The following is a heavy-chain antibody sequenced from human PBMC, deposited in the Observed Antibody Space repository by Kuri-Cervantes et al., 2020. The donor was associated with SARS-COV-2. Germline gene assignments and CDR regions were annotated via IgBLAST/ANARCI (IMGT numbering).Heavy chain of an antibody. Sequence: GESLKISCAASGFTFSNAWMSWVRQAPGKGLEWVGRIESKTDGGTTDYAAPVKGRFTISRDDSKNTLYLQMNSLKTEDTAVYYCTTDQILGMQAFDIWGQGTMVTVSS. J-gene: IGHJ3*02. CDR3: TTDQILGMQAFDI. V-gene: IGHV3-15*04. D-gene: IGHD7-27*01. CDR1: GFTFSNAW. CDR2: IESKTDGGTT.